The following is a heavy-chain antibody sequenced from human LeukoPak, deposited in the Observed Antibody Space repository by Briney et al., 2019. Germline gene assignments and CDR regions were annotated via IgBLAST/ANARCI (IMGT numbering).Heavy chain of an antibody. D-gene: IGHD5-24*01. CDR2: INPNSGGT. J-gene: IGHJ4*02. V-gene: IGHV1-2*06. Sequence: ASVKVSCKASGYTFTGYYMHWVRQAPGQGLEWMGRINPNSGGTNYAQKFRGRVTMTRDTSISTAYMELSRLRSDDTAVYYCARGSRGRWLQFTYFDYWGQGTLVTVSS. CDR1: GYTFTGYY. CDR3: ARGSRGRWLQFTYFDY.